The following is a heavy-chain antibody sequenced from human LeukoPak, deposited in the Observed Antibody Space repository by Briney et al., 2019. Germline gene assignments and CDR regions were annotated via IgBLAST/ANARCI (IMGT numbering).Heavy chain of an antibody. CDR3: ARADGSGSFYGMDV. CDR1: GCAFTGYY. Sequence: GASVKVSCKAAGCAFTGYYMHWVRQAPGQGLEWMGWIKPNSGGTNYAQKFQGWVTVTRDTSISTAYMELSRLRSDDTAVYYCARADGSGSFYGMDVWGQGTTVTVSS. CDR2: IKPNSGGT. J-gene: IGHJ6*02. V-gene: IGHV1-2*04. D-gene: IGHD3-10*01.